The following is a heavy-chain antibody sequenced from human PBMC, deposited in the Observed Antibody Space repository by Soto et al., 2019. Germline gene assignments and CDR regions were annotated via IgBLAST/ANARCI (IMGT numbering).Heavy chain of an antibody. Sequence: PGEPLKISCXGSGYSFAGYWITWVRQKPGKGLEWMGRIDPSDSQTYYSPSFRGHVTISVTKSITTVFLQWSSLRASDTAMYYCARQIYDSDTGPNFQYYFDSWGQGTPVTVSS. D-gene: IGHD3-22*01. CDR3: ARQIYDSDTGPNFQYYFDS. CDR1: GYSFAGYW. V-gene: IGHV5-10-1*01. CDR2: IDPSDSQT. J-gene: IGHJ4*02.